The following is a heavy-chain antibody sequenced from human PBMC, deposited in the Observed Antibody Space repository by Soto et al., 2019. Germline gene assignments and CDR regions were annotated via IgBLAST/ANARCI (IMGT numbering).Heavy chain of an antibody. CDR2: IYYSGST. CDR1: GGSISSGDYY. CDR3: ARGGTPRDYGGNSLTYGMDV. D-gene: IGHD4-17*01. Sequence: SETLSLTCTVSGGSISSGDYYWSWIRQPPGKGLEWIGYIYYSGSTYYNPSLKSRVTISVDTSKNQFSLKLSSVTAADTAVYYCARGGTPRDYGGNSLTYGMDVWGQGTTVTVSS. J-gene: IGHJ6*02. V-gene: IGHV4-30-4*01.